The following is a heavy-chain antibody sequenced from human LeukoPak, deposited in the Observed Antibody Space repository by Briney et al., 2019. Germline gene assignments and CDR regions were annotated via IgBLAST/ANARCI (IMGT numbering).Heavy chain of an antibody. Sequence: GGSLRLSCAASGFTFSSYWMSWVRQAPGKGLEWVANIKQDGSEKYYVDSVKGRFTISRDNAKNSLYLQMNSLRAEDTAVYYCAGARREGMATITHYYYYYYMDVWGKGTTVTVSS. CDR2: IKQDGSEK. J-gene: IGHJ6*03. V-gene: IGHV3-7*01. CDR3: AGARREGMATITHYYYYYYMDV. D-gene: IGHD5-24*01. CDR1: GFTFSSYW.